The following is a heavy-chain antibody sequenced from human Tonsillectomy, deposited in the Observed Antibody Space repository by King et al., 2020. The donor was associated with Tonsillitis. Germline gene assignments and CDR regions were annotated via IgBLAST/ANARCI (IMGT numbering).Heavy chain of an antibody. D-gene: IGHD1-26*01. Sequence: DVQLVESGGGLVKPGGSLRLSCVASGFIFSSYNMNWVRQAPGKGLEWVSSISSSSSYIYYADSVKGRFTISRDNAKNSLYLQMNSLRAEDTAVYYCARDLRSGRGVIVGATSSAGFDYWGQGTLVTVSS. V-gene: IGHV3-21*01. J-gene: IGHJ4*02. CDR2: ISSSSSYI. CDR3: ARDLRSGRGVIVGATSSAGFDY. CDR1: GFIFSSYN.